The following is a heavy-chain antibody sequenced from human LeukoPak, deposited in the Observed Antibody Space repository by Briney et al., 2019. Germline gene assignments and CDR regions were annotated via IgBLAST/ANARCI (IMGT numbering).Heavy chain of an antibody. CDR1: GGTFSSYA. Sequence: EASVKVSCKASGGTFSSYAISWVRQAPGQGLEWMGGIIPIFSTANYAQKFQGRVTITADESTSTAYMELSSLRSEDTAVYYCARGGYSGYDHNWFDPWGQGTLVTVSS. D-gene: IGHD5-12*01. CDR3: ARGGYSGYDHNWFDP. CDR2: IIPIFSTA. V-gene: IGHV1-69*13. J-gene: IGHJ5*02.